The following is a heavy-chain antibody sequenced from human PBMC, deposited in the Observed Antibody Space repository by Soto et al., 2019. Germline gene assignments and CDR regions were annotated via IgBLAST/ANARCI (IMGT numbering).Heavy chain of an antibody. J-gene: IGHJ6*02. V-gene: IGHV4-59*01. CDR3: TRDGGRYYSRDG. CDR2: IYYSGST. CDR1: GDSISSYY. Sequence: PSETLSLTCTVSGDSISSYYWSWIRQPPGKGLEWIGYIYYSGSTNYNPSLKSRVTISVDTSKNQFFLKLNSVTAADTAVYDGTRDGGRYYSRDGWGQGTTGTVAS. D-gene: IGHD3-10*01.